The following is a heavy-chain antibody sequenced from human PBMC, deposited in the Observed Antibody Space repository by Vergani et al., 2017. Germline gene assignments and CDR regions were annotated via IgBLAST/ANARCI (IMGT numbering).Heavy chain of an antibody. J-gene: IGHJ4*02. CDR1: GGSFSGYY. CDR3: ARGTRRCGELDY. D-gene: IGHD3-10*01. Sequence: QVQLQQWGAGLLKPSETLSLTCAVYGGSFSGYYWSWIRQPPGKGLEWIGEINHSGSTNYNPSLKSRVTISVDTSKNQFSLKLSSVTAADTAVYYCARGTRRCGELDYWGQGTLVTVSS. CDR2: INHSGST. V-gene: IGHV4-34*01.